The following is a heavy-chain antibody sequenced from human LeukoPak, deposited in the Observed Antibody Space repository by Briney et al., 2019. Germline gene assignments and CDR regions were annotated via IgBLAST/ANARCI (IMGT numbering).Heavy chain of an antibody. V-gene: IGHV4-59*01. CDR1: GGSISSYH. CDR2: IYYSGST. J-gene: IGHJ4*02. D-gene: IGHD6-19*01. CDR3: ARWSSGFLTFDY. Sequence: SETLCLTCTVSGGSISSYHWSWIRQPPGKRLEWIGYIYYSGSTNYNPSLKSRVTVSIDTSKNQFSLKLSSVTAADTAVYYCARWSSGFLTFDYWGQGTLVTVSS.